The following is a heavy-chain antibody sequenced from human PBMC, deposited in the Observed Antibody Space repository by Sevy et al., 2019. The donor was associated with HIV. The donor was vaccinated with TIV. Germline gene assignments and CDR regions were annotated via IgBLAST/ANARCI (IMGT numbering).Heavy chain of an antibody. CDR2: IKQDGSEK. CDR3: ASGGVQIREYGMDV. V-gene: IGHV3-7*01. CDR1: GFTFSSYW. J-gene: IGHJ6*02. D-gene: IGHD2-15*01. Sequence: GGSLRLSCAASGFTFSSYWMSWVRQAPGKGLEWVANIKQDGSEKYYVDSVKGRFTISRDNAKNSLYLQMNSLRAEDTAVYYCASGGVQIREYGMDVWGQGATVPVSS.